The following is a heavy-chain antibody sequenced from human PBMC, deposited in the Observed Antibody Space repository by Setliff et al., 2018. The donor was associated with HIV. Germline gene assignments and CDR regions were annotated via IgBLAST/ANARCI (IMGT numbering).Heavy chain of an antibody. CDR2: ISYEGSRK. V-gene: IGHV3-30*14. D-gene: IGHD4-4*01. Sequence: PGGSLRLSCAASGFIFSSYAMHWVRQTPGKGLEWVAFISYEGSRKNYADSVKGRFTISRDTSKNSLYLQMSSLRAEDTAMYYCARDHIQDDYSNHSYGMDVWGQGTTVTASS. CDR1: GFIFSSYA. CDR3: ARDHIQDDYSNHSYGMDV. J-gene: IGHJ6*02.